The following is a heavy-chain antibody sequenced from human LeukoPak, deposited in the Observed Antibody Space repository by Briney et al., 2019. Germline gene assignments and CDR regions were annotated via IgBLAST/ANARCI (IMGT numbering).Heavy chain of an antibody. CDR1: GFRFDDYG. CDR3: GRVYCSTTSCYDYYDYYMDV. Sequence: GGSLRLSCAASGFRFDDYGMSWVRHVPGKGLEWVSGTNWDGASTGYADSVKGRFTISRDNVKNFLYLQMNSLGVEDTALYFCGRVYCSTTSCYDYYDYYMDVWGKGTTVTVSS. J-gene: IGHJ6*03. V-gene: IGHV3-20*04. D-gene: IGHD2-2*01. CDR2: TNWDGAST.